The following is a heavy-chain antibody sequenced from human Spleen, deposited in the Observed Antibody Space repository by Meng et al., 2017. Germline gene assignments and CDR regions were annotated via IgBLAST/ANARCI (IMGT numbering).Heavy chain of an antibody. V-gene: IGHV3-48*03. J-gene: IGHJ4*02. D-gene: IGHD2-15*01. Sequence: GESLKISCAASGFTFSTYTMHWVRQAPGKGLEWVSYISSSGSTIYYADSVKGRFTISRDNAKNSLYLQMNSLRAEDTAVYYCARGVLGYCSGGSPCWGQGTLVTVSS. CDR2: ISSSGSTI. CDR3: ARGVLGYCSGGSPC. CDR1: GFTFSTYT.